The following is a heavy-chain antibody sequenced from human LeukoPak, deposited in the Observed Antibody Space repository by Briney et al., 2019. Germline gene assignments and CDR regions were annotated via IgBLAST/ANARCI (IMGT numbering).Heavy chain of an antibody. J-gene: IGHJ4*02. CDR1: GFSFSGYA. Sequence: GGSLRLSCAASGFSFSGYAMSWVRQAPGKGLDWVSGVSDSGVNTYYADSVKGRFTISRDNAKNSLYLQMNSLRAEDTAVYYCARVRLGELSTIDYWGQGTLVTVSS. D-gene: IGHD3-16*02. CDR2: VSDSGVNT. V-gene: IGHV3-23*01. CDR3: ARVRLGELSTIDY.